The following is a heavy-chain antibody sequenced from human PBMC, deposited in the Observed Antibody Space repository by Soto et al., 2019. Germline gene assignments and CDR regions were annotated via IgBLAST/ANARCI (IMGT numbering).Heavy chain of an antibody. CDR2: IFSNDEK. D-gene: IGHD3-3*01. CDR1: GFSLSNARMG. Sequence: QVTLKESGPVLVKPTETLTLTCTVSGFSLSNARMGVSWIRQPPGKALEWLAHIFSNDEKSYSTSLKSRLTISKDTSKSQVVLTMTNMDPVDTATYYWARIISPFDFYYYYYMDVWGKGTTVTVSS. J-gene: IGHJ6*03. CDR3: ARIISPFDFYYYYYMDV. V-gene: IGHV2-26*01.